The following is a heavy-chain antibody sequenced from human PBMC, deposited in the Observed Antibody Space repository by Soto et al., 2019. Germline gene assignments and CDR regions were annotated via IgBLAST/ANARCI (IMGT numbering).Heavy chain of an antibody. Sequence: QVQLVQSGAEEKKPGASVKGSCKASGYTFTNYAMDWVRQAPGQRLEWMGWINAGNGNTKHSQKFQGRVTITRDTSARTAYIELSCPRSEDTAVYYWGRGSPLWVDPWGHGTMVTDTS. J-gene: IGHJ5*02. CDR2: INAGNGNT. V-gene: IGHV1-3*05. D-gene: IGHD3-16*02. CDR3: GRGSPLWVDP. CDR1: GYTFTNYA.